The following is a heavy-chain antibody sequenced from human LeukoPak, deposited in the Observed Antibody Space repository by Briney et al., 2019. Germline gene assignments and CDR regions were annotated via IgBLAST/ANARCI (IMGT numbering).Heavy chain of an antibody. Sequence: GGSLRLSCAASGFTFSSYAMHWVRQAPGKGLEWVAVISYDGSNKYYADSVKGRFTISRDNSKNTLYLQMNSLRAEDTAVYYCARGRYYDFWSGYSPIWSRKYGMDVWGQGTTVTVSS. CDR2: ISYDGSNK. J-gene: IGHJ6*02. V-gene: IGHV3-30*04. CDR3: ARGRYYDFWSGYSPIWSRKYGMDV. D-gene: IGHD3-3*01. CDR1: GFTFSSYA.